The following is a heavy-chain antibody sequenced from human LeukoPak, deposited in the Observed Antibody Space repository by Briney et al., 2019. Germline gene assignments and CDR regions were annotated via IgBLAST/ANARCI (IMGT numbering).Heavy chain of an antibody. CDR2: FDPEDGET. CDR3: ATAYYDSSGYHGDFDY. Sequence: ASVKVSCKVSGYTLTELSMHWVRQAPGKGLEWMGGFDPEDGETIYAQKFQGRVTMTEDTPTDTAYMELSSLRSEDTAVYYCATAYYDSSGYHGDFDYWGQGTLVTVSS. D-gene: IGHD3-22*01. J-gene: IGHJ4*02. V-gene: IGHV1-24*01. CDR1: GYTLTELS.